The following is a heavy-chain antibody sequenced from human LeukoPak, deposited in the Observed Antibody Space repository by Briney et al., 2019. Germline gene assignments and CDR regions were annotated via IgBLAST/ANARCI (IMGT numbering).Heavy chain of an antibody. V-gene: IGHV3-21*01. CDR2: ISSSSSYI. CDR3: ARDSDSGSSTGFDI. CDR1: GFTFSSYS. Sequence: PGGSLRLSCAASGFTFSSYSMNWVRQAPGKGLEWVSSISSSSSYIYYADSLKGRFTISRDNAKNSLYLQMNSLRAEDTAVYYCARDSDSGSSTGFDIWGQGTMVTVSS. D-gene: IGHD1-26*01. J-gene: IGHJ3*02.